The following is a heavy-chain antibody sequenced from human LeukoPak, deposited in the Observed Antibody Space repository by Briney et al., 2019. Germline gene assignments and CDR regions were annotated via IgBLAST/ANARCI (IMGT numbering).Heavy chain of an antibody. CDR2: IYYSGST. CDR1: GGSISSYY. CDR3: ARALPSFIAAAGTIPSYYGMDV. J-gene: IGHJ6*02. Sequence: PSETLSLTCTVSGGSISSYYWSWIRQPPGKGLEWIGYIYYSGSTNYNPSLKSRVTIPVDTSKNQFSLKLSSVTAADTAVYYCARALPSFIAAAGTIPSYYGMDVWGQGTTVTVSS. D-gene: IGHD6-13*01. V-gene: IGHV4-59*01.